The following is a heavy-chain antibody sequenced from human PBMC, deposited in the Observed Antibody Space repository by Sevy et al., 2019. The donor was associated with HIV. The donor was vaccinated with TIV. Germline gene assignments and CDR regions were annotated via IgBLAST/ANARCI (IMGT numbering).Heavy chain of an antibody. CDR3: ARWHDFWSGYYTGYYYGMDV. J-gene: IGHJ6*02. V-gene: IGHV4-31*03. D-gene: IGHD3-3*01. CDR1: GGSISSGGYY. CDR2: IYYSGTT. Sequence: SETLSLTCTVSGGSISSGGYYWTWIRQHPGKGLEWIGYIYYSGTTYYNPSLKSRVTISVDTSKNQFSLKLSSVTAADTPVYYCARWHDFWSGYYTGYYYGMDVWGQGTTVTVSS.